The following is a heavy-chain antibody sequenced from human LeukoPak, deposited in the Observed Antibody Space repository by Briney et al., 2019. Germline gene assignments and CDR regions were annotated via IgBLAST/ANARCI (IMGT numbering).Heavy chain of an antibody. Sequence: ASVKVSCKASGYTFTSYGISWVRQAPGQGLEWMGWISAYNGNTNYAQKLQGRVTMTTDTSTSTAYMELRSLRSDDTAVYYCARAPRVDTAMVNGYWGQGTLVTVSS. V-gene: IGHV1-18*01. CDR2: ISAYNGNT. CDR3: ARAPRVDTAMVNGY. J-gene: IGHJ4*02. CDR1: GYTFTSYG. D-gene: IGHD5-18*01.